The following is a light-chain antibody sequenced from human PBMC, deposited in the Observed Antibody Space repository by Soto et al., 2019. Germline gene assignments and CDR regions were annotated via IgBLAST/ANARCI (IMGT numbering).Light chain of an antibody. Sequence: IQLTQSPSSLSGSVGDRVTIICRARQGISSYLAWYQQKPGKAPKLLIYKASSLESGVPSRFRGSGSGTEFTLTISSLQPDDFATYYCQQYNSYPITFGQGTRREIK. CDR2: KAS. J-gene: IGKJ5*01. CDR3: QQYNSYPIT. V-gene: IGKV1-5*03. CDR1: QGISSY.